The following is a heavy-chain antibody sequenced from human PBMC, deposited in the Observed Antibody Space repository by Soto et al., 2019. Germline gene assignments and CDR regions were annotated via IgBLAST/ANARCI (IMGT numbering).Heavy chain of an antibody. J-gene: IGHJ4*02. CDR1: GFSFSGYW. V-gene: IGHV3-74*01. CDR3: ARGGAYIYGPQYD. CDR2: INGDGSST. D-gene: IGHD5-18*01. Sequence: GGSLRLSCATSGFSFSGYWIHWVRQAPGKGLVWVSHINGDGSSTNYADSVKGRFTISRDYAKNTLYLQMNSLRVEDTAVYYCARGGAYIYGPQYDWGQGTLVTVSS.